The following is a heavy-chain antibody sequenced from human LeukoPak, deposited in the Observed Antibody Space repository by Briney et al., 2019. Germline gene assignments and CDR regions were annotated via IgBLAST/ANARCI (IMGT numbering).Heavy chain of an antibody. D-gene: IGHD2-21*02. CDR1: DDSINTYY. CDR3: ARTARVFDH. CDR2: IYRSGDT. Sequence: SETLSLTCTVSDDSINTYYWSWNRQPPGKALECIGYIYRSGDTNSNPSLKSRVTMSLDTSNRQFSLQLRSVTAADTAVYFCARTARVFDHWGQGLLVTVSS. J-gene: IGHJ4*02. V-gene: IGHV4-4*08.